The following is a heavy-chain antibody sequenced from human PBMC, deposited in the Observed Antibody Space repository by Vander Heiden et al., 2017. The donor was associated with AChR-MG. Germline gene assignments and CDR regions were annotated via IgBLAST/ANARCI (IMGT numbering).Heavy chain of an antibody. CDR1: GYSFTSYW. J-gene: IGHJ4*02. CDR2: IYHRDSDT. CDR3: ARRTTRDYDILIGDVYYFDY. D-gene: IGHD3-9*01. V-gene: IGHV5-51*03. Sequence: EVQPVQSGAEVKKPGESLNISRKGSGYSFTSYWIGWVRQMPGKGLEWMGIIYHRDSDTRYSPSFQGQVTIAADKSISTAYLQLSSLKASDTAMYYCARRTTRDYDILIGDVYYFDYWGQGTLVTVSS.